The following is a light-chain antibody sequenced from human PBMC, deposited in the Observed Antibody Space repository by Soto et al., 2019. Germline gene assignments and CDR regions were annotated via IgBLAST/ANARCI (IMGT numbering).Light chain of an antibody. J-gene: IGKJ1*01. Sequence: IQMTQSPSTLSASIGERVTISCRGSQRINKWLAWHQQKPGKAPKLLIYDASSLQSGVPPRFSGSGSGTEFTLTIRSLQPDDIATYYCQQYSSYSAWTFGEGTKVDIK. V-gene: IGKV1-5*01. CDR2: DAS. CDR3: QQYSSYSAWT. CDR1: QRINKW.